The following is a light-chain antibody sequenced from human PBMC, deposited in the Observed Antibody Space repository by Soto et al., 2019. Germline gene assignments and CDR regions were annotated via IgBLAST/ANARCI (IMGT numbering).Light chain of an antibody. Sequence: ENVLTQSPGTLSIHTGERGTLSYRAIQTVSSNFLAWYQQKPGQAPRLLIYDASNRATGIPARFSGSGSGTDFTLTISSLEPEDFAVYYCQQRSNWPSITFGHGTRLEI. CDR2: DAS. CDR3: QQRSNWPSIT. CDR1: QTVSSN. J-gene: IGKJ5*01. V-gene: IGKV3-11*01.